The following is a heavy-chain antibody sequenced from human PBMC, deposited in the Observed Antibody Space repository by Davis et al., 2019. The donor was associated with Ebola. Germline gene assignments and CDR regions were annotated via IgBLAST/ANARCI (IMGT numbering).Heavy chain of an antibody. J-gene: IGHJ4*02. CDR3: AGAGYSSGWNFDY. D-gene: IGHD6-19*01. CDR2: IYYSGNT. V-gene: IGHV4-61*01. Sequence: SETLSLTCTVSGGSVSSGSYYWSWIRQPPGKGLEWIGYIYYSGNTNSNPSLKSRVTISVDTSKNQFSLKLSSVTAADTAVYYCAGAGYSSGWNFDYWGQGTLVTVSS. CDR1: GGSVSSGSYY.